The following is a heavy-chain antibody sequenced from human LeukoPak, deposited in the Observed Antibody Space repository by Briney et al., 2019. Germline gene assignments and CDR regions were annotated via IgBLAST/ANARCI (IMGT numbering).Heavy chain of an antibody. CDR2: IYTSGST. D-gene: IGHD4-17*01. J-gene: IGHJ5*02. CDR1: GGSISSGSYY. V-gene: IGHV4-61*02. Sequence: SETLSLTCTVSGGSISSGSYYWSWIRQPAGKGLEWIGRIYTSGSTNYNPSLKSRVTISVDTSKNQFSLKLSSVTAADTAVYYCASLRRVTVTNSYNWFDPWGQGILVTVSS. CDR3: ASLRRVTVTNSYNWFDP.